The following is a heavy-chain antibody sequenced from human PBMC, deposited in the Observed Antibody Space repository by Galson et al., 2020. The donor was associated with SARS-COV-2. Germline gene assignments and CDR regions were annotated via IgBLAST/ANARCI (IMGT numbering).Heavy chain of an antibody. CDR2: IYYGGSI. Sequence: ASETLSLTCTVSGGAIRGGGFYWNWIRQHPGKGLEWIGYIYYGGSISYNPSLKSRVSISVDTSTNQFSLQLTSVTAADAAVYYCASGSNWFLQYWGQGALVTVSS. CDR3: ASGSNWFLQY. J-gene: IGHJ4*02. D-gene: IGHD3-9*01. CDR1: GGAIRGGGFY. V-gene: IGHV4-31*03.